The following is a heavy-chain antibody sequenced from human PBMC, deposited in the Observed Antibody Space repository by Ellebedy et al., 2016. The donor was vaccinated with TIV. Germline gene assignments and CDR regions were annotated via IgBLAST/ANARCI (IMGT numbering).Heavy chain of an antibody. CDR3: ARDGNYYDSSGYYREYNWFNP. D-gene: IGHD3-22*01. J-gene: IGHJ5*02. V-gene: IGHV6-1*01. Sequence: SQTLSLTCXISGDSVSSNSAAWNWIRQSPSRGLEWLGRTYYRSKWYNDYAVSVKSRITINPDTSKNQFSLQLNSVTPEDTAVYYCARDGNYYDSSGYYREYNWFNPWGQGTLVTVSS. CDR1: GDSVSSNSAA. CDR2: TYYRSKWYN.